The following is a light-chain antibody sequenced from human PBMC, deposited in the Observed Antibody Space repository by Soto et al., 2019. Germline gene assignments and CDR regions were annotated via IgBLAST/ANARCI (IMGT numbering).Light chain of an antibody. CDR2: AAS. V-gene: IGKV1-39*01. CDR3: QQSYSTPPWT. J-gene: IGKJ1*01. Sequence: IQMTQSPSYLSASVGDRGTITCRAIQSISSYLNWYQQKPGKAPKLLIYAASSLQSGVPSRFSGSGSGTDFTLTISSPQPEDFATYYCQQSYSTPPWTFGQGTKVDIK. CDR1: QSISSY.